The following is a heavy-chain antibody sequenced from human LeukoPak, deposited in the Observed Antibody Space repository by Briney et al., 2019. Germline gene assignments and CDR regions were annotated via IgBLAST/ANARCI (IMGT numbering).Heavy chain of an antibody. CDR2: IYPGDSDT. D-gene: IGHD4-11*01. Sequence: GESLKISCKGSGYSFTSYWIGWVRQMPGKGLEWMGIIYPGDSDTRYSPSFQGQVTISADKSISTAYLQWSSLKASDTAMYYCASQSFVTTVTTPRGGNYGMDVWGQGTTVTVSS. CDR3: ASQSFVTTVTTPRGGNYGMDV. V-gene: IGHV5-51*01. J-gene: IGHJ6*02. CDR1: GYSFTSYW.